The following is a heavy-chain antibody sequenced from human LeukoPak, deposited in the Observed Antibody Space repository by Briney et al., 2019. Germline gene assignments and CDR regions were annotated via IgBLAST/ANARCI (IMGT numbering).Heavy chain of an antibody. V-gene: IGHV4-34*01. CDR3: ARDYYDSSGYYLL. D-gene: IGHD3-22*01. CDR1: GGSFSGYY. J-gene: IGHJ4*02. Sequence: SETLSLTCAVYGGSFSGYYWSWIRQPPGKGLEWIGEINHSGSTNYNPSLKSRVTISVDTSKNQFPLKLSSVTAADTAVYYCARDYYDSSGYYLLWGQGTLVTVSS. CDR2: INHSGST.